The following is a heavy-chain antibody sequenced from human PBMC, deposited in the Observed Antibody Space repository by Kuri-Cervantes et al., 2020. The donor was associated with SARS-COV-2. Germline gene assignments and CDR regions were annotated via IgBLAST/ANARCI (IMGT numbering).Heavy chain of an antibody. D-gene: IGHD6-13*01. J-gene: IGHJ3*02. CDR3: AREGGQQLPGAFDI. Sequence: GESLKISCAASGFTFSSYWMSWVHQAPGKGLEWVANIKQDGSEKYYVDSVKGRFTISRDNAKNSQYLQMNSLRAEDTAVYYCAREGGQQLPGAFDIWGQGTMVTVSS. CDR2: IKQDGSEK. V-gene: IGHV3-7*03. CDR1: GFTFSSYW.